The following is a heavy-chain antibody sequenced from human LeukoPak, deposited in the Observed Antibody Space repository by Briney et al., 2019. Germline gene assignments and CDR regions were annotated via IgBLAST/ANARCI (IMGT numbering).Heavy chain of an antibody. CDR3: ARDRAKYQLLSAGYFDY. Sequence: GGSLRLSCAASGFTFSSYSRNWVRQAPGKGLEWVSSISSSGSYIYYADSVKGRFTISRDNAKTSLYLQMNSLRAEDTAVYYCARDRAKYQLLSAGYFDYWGQGTLVTVSS. CDR2: ISSSGSYI. CDR1: GFTFSSYS. J-gene: IGHJ4*02. V-gene: IGHV3-21*01. D-gene: IGHD2-2*01.